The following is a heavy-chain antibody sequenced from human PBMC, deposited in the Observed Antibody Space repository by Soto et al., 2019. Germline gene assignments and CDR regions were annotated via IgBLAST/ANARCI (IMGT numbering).Heavy chain of an antibody. CDR1: GFTFSSYV. CDR3: ARPDQYDSSGKGAFDI. D-gene: IGHD3-22*01. J-gene: IGHJ3*02. CDR2: IWYDGSNK. V-gene: IGHV3-33*01. Sequence: QVQLVESGGGVVQPGRSLRLSCVASGFTFSSYVMHWVRQAPGKGLEWVAVIWYDGSNKYYADSVKGRFTISRDNSKNTRYLQMNSLRAEDTAVYYCARPDQYDSSGKGAFDIWGQGTMVTVSS.